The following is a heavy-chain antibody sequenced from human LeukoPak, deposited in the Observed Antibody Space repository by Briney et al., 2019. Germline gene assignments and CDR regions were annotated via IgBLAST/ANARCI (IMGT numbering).Heavy chain of an antibody. Sequence: GGSLRLSCAASGFTFSSDWMHWVRQAPGKGLVCVSYINGDGSSTNYADSVRGRFTISRDNAKKTLYLQMNSLRDEDTAVDYCVRGLDSWGLGTLVTVSS. CDR3: VRGLDS. D-gene: IGHD3-16*01. CDR1: GFTFSSDW. V-gene: IGHV3-74*01. J-gene: IGHJ5*01. CDR2: INGDGSST.